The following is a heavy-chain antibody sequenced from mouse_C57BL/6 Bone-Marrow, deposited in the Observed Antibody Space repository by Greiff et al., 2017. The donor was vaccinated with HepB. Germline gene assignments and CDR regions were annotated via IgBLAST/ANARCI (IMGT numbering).Heavy chain of an antibody. J-gene: IGHJ4*01. CDR1: GFNIKDDY. Sequence: DVKLQESGAELVRPGASVKLSCTASGFNIKDDYMHWVKQRPEQGLEWIGWIDPENGDTEYASKFQGKATITADTSSNTAYLQLSSLTSEDTAVYYCTTLFITTVVATNYYAMDYWGQGTSVTVSS. V-gene: IGHV14-4*01. CDR2: IDPENGDT. CDR3: TTLFITTVVATNYYAMDY. D-gene: IGHD1-1*01.